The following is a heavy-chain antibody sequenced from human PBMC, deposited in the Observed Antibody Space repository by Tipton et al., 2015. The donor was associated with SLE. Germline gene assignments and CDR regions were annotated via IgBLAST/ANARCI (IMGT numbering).Heavy chain of an antibody. D-gene: IGHD5-24*01. V-gene: IGHV4-39*07. J-gene: IGHJ6*02. CDR3: ASHVGDGYMGYYYGMDG. Sequence: TLSLTCTVSGGSISRSSYYWAWIRQPPGKGLEWIGSVYYSGSTYYNPSLKSRVTISVDTSKNQFSLKLSSVTAADTAVYYCASHVGDGYMGYYYGMDGWGQGTTVTVSS. CDR1: GGSISRSSYY. CDR2: VYYSGST.